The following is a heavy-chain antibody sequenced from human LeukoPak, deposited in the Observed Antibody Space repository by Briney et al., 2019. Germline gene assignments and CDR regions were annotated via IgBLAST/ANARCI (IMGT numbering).Heavy chain of an antibody. J-gene: IGHJ4*02. CDR3: ARAYSGYDFFDY. CDR2: ISSSSSYI. V-gene: IGHV3-21*01. D-gene: IGHD5-12*01. Sequence: GSLRLSCAASGFTFSSYSMNWVRQAPGKGLEWVSSISSSSSYIYYADSVKGRFTISRDNAKNSLYLQMNSLRAEDTAVYYCARAYSGYDFFDYWGQGTLVTVSS. CDR1: GFTFSSYS.